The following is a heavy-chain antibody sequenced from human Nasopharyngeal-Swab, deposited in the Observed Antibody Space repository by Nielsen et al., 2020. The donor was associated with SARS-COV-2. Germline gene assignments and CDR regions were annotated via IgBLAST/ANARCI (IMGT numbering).Heavy chain of an antibody. CDR3: TRDRDGGYRY. V-gene: IGHV3-49*04. D-gene: IGHD4-17*01. Sequence: GGSLRLSCAASGFTFSNYWMSWVRQAPGKGLEWVGFIRSKAYGGTTEYAASVKGRFTISRDDSKSIAYLQMNSLKTEDTAVYYCTRDRDGGYRYWGQGTLVTVSS. J-gene: IGHJ4*02. CDR2: IRSKAYGGTT. CDR1: GFTFSNYW.